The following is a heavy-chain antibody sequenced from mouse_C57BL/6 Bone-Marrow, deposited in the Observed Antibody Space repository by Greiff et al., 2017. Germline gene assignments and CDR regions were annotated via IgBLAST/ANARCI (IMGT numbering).Heavy chain of an antibody. Sequence: EVQGVESGPELVKPGASVKISCKASGYSFTGYYMNWVKQSPEKSLEWIGEINPSTGGTTYNQKFKAKATLTVDKSSSTAYMQLKSLTSEDSAVYYCARDRAMDYWGQGTSVTVSS. CDR3: ARDRAMDY. CDR1: GYSFTGYY. V-gene: IGHV1-42*01. J-gene: IGHJ4*01. CDR2: INPSTGGT.